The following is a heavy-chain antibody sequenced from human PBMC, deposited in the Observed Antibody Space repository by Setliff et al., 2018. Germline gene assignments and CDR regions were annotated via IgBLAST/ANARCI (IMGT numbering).Heavy chain of an antibody. V-gene: IGHV3-53*01. CDR3: ARDLIRGAPNWFDP. D-gene: IGHD3-10*01. Sequence: GGSLRLSCVVSGLIVSDIHMTWVRQTPGKGLEWLSVIYNSDSTYYADSVKGRFTISRDNAKSSLYLQMNSLRAEDTAVYYCARDLIRGAPNWFDPWGQGTLVTVSS. CDR1: GLIVSDIH. J-gene: IGHJ5*02. CDR2: IYNSDST.